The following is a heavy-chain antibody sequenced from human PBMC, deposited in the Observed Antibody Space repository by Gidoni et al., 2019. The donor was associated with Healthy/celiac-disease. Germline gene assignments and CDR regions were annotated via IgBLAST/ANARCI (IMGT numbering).Heavy chain of an antibody. V-gene: IGHV3-23*01. Sequence: EVQRLESGGGLVQPGGSLRLSCAASGFTLRRYAMSWVRQAPGKGLEWVSAISCSGGSTYYADSVKGRFTISRDNSKNTLYLQMNSLRAEDTAVYYCAKGNVDTAMAPADYWGQGTLVTVSS. CDR3: AKGNVDTAMAPADY. J-gene: IGHJ4*02. CDR1: GFTLRRYA. CDR2: ISCSGGST. D-gene: IGHD5-18*01.